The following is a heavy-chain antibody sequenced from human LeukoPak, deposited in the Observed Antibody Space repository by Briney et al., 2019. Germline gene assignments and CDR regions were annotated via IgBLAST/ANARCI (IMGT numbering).Heavy chain of an antibody. D-gene: IGHD3-10*01. CDR2: FDPEDGET. Sequence: ASVKVSCKVSGYTLTELSMHWVRQAPGKGLEWMGGFDPEDGETIYAQKFQGRVTMTEDTSTDTAYMELSSLRAEDMALYYCAKSGYSWFGELLPYFDYWGQGTLVTVSS. CDR1: GYTLTELS. J-gene: IGHJ4*02. CDR3: AKSGYSWFGELLPYFDY. V-gene: IGHV1-24*01.